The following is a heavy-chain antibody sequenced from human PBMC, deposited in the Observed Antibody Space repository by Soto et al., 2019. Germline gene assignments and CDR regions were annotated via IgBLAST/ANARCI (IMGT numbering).Heavy chain of an antibody. J-gene: IGHJ6*02. Sequence: SETLSLTCTVPGGSISSYYWSWIRQPPGKGLEWIGYIYYSGSTNYNPSLKSRVTISVDTSKNQFSLKLSSVTAADTAVYYCARGLAAAGTWHYYYYGMDVWGQGTTVTVSS. D-gene: IGHD6-13*01. CDR1: GGSISSYY. CDR2: IYYSGST. V-gene: IGHV4-59*01. CDR3: ARGLAAAGTWHYYYYGMDV.